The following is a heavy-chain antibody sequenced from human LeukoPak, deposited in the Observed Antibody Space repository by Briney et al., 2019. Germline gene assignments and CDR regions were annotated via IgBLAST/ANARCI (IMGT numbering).Heavy chain of an antibody. CDR1: GGSISSGGYY. CDR2: IYYSGST. V-gene: IGHV4-31*03. CDR3: ARTTYGAYAFDI. Sequence: PSQTLSLTCTVSGGSISSGGYYWSWIRQHPGKGLEWIGYIYYSGSTYYNPSLKSRVTISVDRSKNQFSLKLSSVTAADTAVYYCARTTYGAYAFDIWGQGTMVTVSS. J-gene: IGHJ3*02. D-gene: IGHD3-10*01.